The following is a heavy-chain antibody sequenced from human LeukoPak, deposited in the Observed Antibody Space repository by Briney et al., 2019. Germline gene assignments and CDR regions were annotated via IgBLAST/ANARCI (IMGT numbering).Heavy chain of an antibody. CDR3: ARDHYSSGWTPYCYYGMDV. D-gene: IGHD6-19*01. CDR2: IKQDGSEK. CDR1: GFTFSTYT. J-gene: IGHJ6*02. V-gene: IGHV3-7*01. Sequence: GGSLRLSCAASGFTFSTYTMNWVRQAPGKGLEWVANIKQDGSEKYYVDSVKGRFTISRDNAKNSLYLQMNSLRAEDTAVYYCARDHYSSGWTPYCYYGMDVWGQGTTVTVSS.